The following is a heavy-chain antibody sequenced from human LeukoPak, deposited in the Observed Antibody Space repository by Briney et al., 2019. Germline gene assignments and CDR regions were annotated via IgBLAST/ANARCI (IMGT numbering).Heavy chain of an antibody. V-gene: IGHV3-11*04. CDR2: ISSSGSTI. CDR3: ARPPGSSGYYYPFDY. Sequence: GGSLRLSXAASGFTFRDYYMSWIRQAPGKGLEWVSYISSSGSTIYYADSVKGRFTISRDNAKNSLYLQMNSLRAEDTAVYYCARPPGSSGYYYPFDYWGQGTLVTVSS. J-gene: IGHJ4*02. D-gene: IGHD3-22*01. CDR1: GFTFRDYY.